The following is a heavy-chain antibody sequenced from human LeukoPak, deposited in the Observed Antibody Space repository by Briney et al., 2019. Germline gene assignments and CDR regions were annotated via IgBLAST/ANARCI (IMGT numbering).Heavy chain of an antibody. CDR2: ISSSGSTI. J-gene: IGHJ6*04. V-gene: IGHV3-11*01. CDR1: GFTFSDYY. D-gene: IGHD3-10*01. Sequence: GGSLRLSCAASGFTFSDYYMSWIRQAPGKGLEWVSYISSSGSTIYYADSVKGRFTISRDNAKNSLYLQMNSLRAEDTAVYYCAKDTPNVLMVRGVIGPYGMDVWGKGTTVTVSS. CDR3: AKDTPNVLMVRGVIGPYGMDV.